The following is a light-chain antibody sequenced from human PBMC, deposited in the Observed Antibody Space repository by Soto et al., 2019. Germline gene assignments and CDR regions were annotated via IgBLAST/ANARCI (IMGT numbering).Light chain of an antibody. J-gene: IGLJ1*01. Sequence: QSVLTQPPSVSEAPRQRFTISCSGSSSNIGNNAVNWYQQLPGKAPKLLIYYDDLLPSGVSDRFSGSKSGTSASLAISGLQSEDEADYYCAAWDDSLNGYVFGTGTKLTVL. CDR1: SSNIGNNA. CDR3: AAWDDSLNGYV. CDR2: YDD. V-gene: IGLV1-36*01.